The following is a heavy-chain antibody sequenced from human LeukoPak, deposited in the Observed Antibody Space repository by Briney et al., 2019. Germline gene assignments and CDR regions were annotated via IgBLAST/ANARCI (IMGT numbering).Heavy chain of an antibody. D-gene: IGHD6-13*01. V-gene: IGHV3-30-3*01. CDR3: ARAPRGGSSWYESAYYYGMDV. J-gene: IGHJ6*02. Sequence: GRSLRLSCAASGFTFSSYAIHWVRQAPGKGLEWVAVISYDGSNKYYADSVKGRFTISRDNSKNTLYLQMNSLRAEDTAVYYCARAPRGGSSWYESAYYYGMDVWGQGTTVTVSS. CDR1: GFTFSSYA. CDR2: ISYDGSNK.